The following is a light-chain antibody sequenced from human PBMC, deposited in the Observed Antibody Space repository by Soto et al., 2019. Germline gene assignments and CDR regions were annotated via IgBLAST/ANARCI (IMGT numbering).Light chain of an antibody. CDR1: SSNIGAGYD. CDR3: QSYGSSPSANFV. CDR2: GNS. V-gene: IGLV1-40*01. J-gene: IGLJ1*01. Sequence: QSALTQPPSVSGAPGQRVTISCTGSSSNIGAGYDVHWYQQLPGTAPKLLIYGNSSRPSGVPDRFSGSKSGTSASLAITGLRAEDEADYYCQSYGSSPSANFVFGTGTKVTVL.